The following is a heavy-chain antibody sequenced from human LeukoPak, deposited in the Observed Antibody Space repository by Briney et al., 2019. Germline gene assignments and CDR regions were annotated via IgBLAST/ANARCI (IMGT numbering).Heavy chain of an antibody. Sequence: GGSLRLSCAASGFTFSSYDMTWVRQTPGKGLEWVALISRSGGTTYYADSVKGRFTISRDNSKNTLYLQMNSLRAEDTAEYYCARRGGTESFYYYYYMDVWGKGTTVTVSS. CDR1: GFTFSSYD. CDR3: ARRGGTESFYYYYYMDV. D-gene: IGHD2-15*01. V-gene: IGHV3-23*01. J-gene: IGHJ6*03. CDR2: ISRSGGTT.